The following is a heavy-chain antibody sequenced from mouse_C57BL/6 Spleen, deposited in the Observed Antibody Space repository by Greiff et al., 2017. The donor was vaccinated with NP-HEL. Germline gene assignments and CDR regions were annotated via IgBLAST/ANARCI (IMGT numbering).Heavy chain of an antibody. D-gene: IGHD3-2*02. Sequence: VQLKESGPELVKPGASVKMSCKASGYTFTDYNMHWVQQSHGKSLEWIGYINPNNGGTSYNQKFKGKATLTVNKSSSTAYMELRSLTSEDSAVYYCASVSSGFPWFAYWGQGTLVTVSA. CDR3: ASVSSGFPWFAY. V-gene: IGHV1-22*01. CDR1: GYTFTDYN. J-gene: IGHJ3*01. CDR2: INPNNGGT.